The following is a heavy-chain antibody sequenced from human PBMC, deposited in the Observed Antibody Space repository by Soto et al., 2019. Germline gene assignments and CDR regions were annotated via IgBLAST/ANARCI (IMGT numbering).Heavy chain of an antibody. J-gene: IGHJ6*02. CDR2: NYYSGIT. CDR3: ARGSSIAGLYYGMDV. CDR1: GGSISSGGYY. D-gene: IGHD6-6*01. Sequence: QVRLQESGPGLVKPSQTLSLTCTVSGGSISSGGYYWTWIRQHSVKGLEWIGYNYYSGITYYNPSLKSRVTISLDTSKNQFSLKLSSVTAADTAVYYCARGSSIAGLYYGMDVWAQGTPVTVSS. V-gene: IGHV4-31*03.